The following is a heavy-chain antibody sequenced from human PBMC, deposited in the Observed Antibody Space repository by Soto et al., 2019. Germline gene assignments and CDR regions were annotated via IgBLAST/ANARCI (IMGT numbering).Heavy chain of an antibody. J-gene: IGHJ5*02. CDR3: ARIPSRIAARPLYWFDP. Sequence: QVQLQQWGAGLLKPSETLSLTCAVYGGSFSGYYWSWIRQPPGKGLEWIGEINHSGSTNYNPSLQSRVTISVDTSKNQFSLKLSSVTAADTAVYYCARIPSRIAARPLYWFDPWGQGTLVTVSS. V-gene: IGHV4-34*01. CDR1: GGSFSGYY. CDR2: INHSGST. D-gene: IGHD6-6*01.